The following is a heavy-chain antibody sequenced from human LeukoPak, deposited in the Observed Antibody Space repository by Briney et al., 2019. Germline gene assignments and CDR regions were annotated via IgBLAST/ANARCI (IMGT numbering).Heavy chain of an antibody. CDR2: IKLDGSEK. CDR1: GFTFSSYW. Sequence: GGSLRLSCAASGFTFSSYWMSWVRQAPGKGLEWVANIKLDGSEKYYVDSVKGRFTISRDNAKNSLYLQMNSLRAEDTAVYYCARGRGDCSSTSCYTSYYYYYYMDVWGKGTTVTVS. D-gene: IGHD2-2*02. V-gene: IGHV3-7*01. J-gene: IGHJ6*03. CDR3: ARGRGDCSSTSCYTSYYYYYYMDV.